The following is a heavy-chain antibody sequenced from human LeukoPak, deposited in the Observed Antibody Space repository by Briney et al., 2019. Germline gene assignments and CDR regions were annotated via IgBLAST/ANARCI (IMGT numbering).Heavy chain of an antibody. CDR3: ARGYRLDY. V-gene: IGHV6-1*01. D-gene: IGHD2-2*01. CDR2: TYYRSKWYK. Sequence: SQTLSLTCAISGDNVSTNTTAWNWIRQSPSRDLEWLGRTYYRSKWYKEYAVSVKSRITIDPDTSKNQFSLQLNSVTPEDTAVYYCARGYRLDYWGQGTLVTVSS. J-gene: IGHJ4*02. CDR1: GDNVSTNTTA.